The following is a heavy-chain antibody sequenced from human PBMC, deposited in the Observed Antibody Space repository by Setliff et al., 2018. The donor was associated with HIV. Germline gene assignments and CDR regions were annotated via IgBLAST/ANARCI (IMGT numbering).Heavy chain of an antibody. V-gene: IGHV3-48*03. Sequence: GGSLRLSCAASGFTFSNYEMNWVRQAPGKGLEWVSYISSSGTTIYYADSVKGRFTISRDNAKNSLYLQMNSLRAEGTALYYCAKDMEYDTSVYYHWYFDNWGQGALVTVSS. J-gene: IGHJ4*02. CDR1: GFTFSNYE. CDR2: ISSSGTTI. D-gene: IGHD3-22*01. CDR3: AKDMEYDTSVYYHWYFDN.